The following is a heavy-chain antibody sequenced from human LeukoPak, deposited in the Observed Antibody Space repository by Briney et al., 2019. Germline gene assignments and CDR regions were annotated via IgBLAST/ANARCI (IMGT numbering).Heavy chain of an antibody. D-gene: IGHD3-16*02. CDR2: IYYSGST. Sequence: SETLSLTCTVSGGSISSYYWSWIRQPPGKGLEWIGYIYYSGSTNYNPSLKSRVTISVDTSKNQFSLKLSSVTAADTAVYYCASFGGVIDNDYWGQGTLVTVSS. CDR3: ASFGGVIDNDY. J-gene: IGHJ4*02. V-gene: IGHV4-59*12. CDR1: GGSISSYY.